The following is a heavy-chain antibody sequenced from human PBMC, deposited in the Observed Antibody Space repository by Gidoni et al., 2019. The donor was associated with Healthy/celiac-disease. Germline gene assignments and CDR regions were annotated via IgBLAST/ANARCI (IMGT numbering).Heavy chain of an antibody. CDR1: GFTFRSYG. CDR3: ARGVSVWGSLPYYFDY. V-gene: IGHV3-33*01. J-gene: IGHJ4*02. Sequence: QVQRVEPVGGVVPHGRSLRLACAASGFTFRSYGMHWIHQAPGKALDCVAVIWYDGSNKHYADSVQGRFTISRYNSKNTLYLQMNSLRAEDTAVYYCARGVSVWGSLPYYFDYWGQGTLVTVSS. CDR2: IWYDGSNK. D-gene: IGHD3-16*01.